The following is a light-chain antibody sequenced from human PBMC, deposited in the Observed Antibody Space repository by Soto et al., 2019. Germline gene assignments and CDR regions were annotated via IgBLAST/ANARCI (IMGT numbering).Light chain of an antibody. V-gene: IGLV2-14*03. CDR3: SSYTSSSTRA. Sequence: QSVLAQPASVSGSPGQSITISCTGTSSDVGAYDFVSWYQQHPDKAPKLMIYEVSNRPSGVSNRFSGSKSVNTATLTISGLQAEDEADHYCSSYTSSSTRAFGTGTRSPS. CDR2: EVS. J-gene: IGLJ1*01. CDR1: SSDVGAYDF.